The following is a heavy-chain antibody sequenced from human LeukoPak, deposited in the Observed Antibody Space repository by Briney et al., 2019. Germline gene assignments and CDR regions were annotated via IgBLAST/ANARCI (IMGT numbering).Heavy chain of an antibody. J-gene: IGHJ4*02. CDR3: ALLAVASDFDC. V-gene: IGHV3-48*03. CDR2: IGSSGTTI. Sequence: GGSLRLSCAVSGFPFSVYEMNWVRQAPGKGLEWVSNIGSSGTTIYYADSVRGRFSISRDNAKTSLYLQMNSLRVEDTAVYYCALLAVASDFDCWGQGALVTVSS. D-gene: IGHD6-19*01. CDR1: GFPFSVYE.